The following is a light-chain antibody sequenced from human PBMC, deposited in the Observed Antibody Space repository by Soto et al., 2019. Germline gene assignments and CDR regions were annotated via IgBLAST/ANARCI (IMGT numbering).Light chain of an antibody. V-gene: IGKV3-20*01. Sequence: EIVLTQSPDSLSLSPGERATLSCRASQSVRSNYLAWYQQKPGQAPRLIIEGASRRATGIPDRFSGSGSGTDFTLTISRLEPEDFAVYSCQQYGSTPPTFGQGTKVEIK. CDR2: GAS. J-gene: IGKJ1*01. CDR1: QSVRSNY. CDR3: QQYGSTPPT.